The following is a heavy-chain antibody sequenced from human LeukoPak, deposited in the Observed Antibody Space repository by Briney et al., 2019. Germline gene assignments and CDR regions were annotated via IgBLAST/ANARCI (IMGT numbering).Heavy chain of an antibody. CDR3: ARDLRRYSYGYSDY. Sequence: GGSLRLSCAASGFTFSSYSMNWVRQAPGKGLEWVSSISSSSSYIYYADSVKGRFTISRDNAKNSLYLQMNSLRAEDTAVHYCARDLRRYSYGYSDYWGQGTLVTASS. D-gene: IGHD5-18*01. J-gene: IGHJ4*02. CDR2: ISSSSSYI. CDR1: GFTFSSYS. V-gene: IGHV3-21*01.